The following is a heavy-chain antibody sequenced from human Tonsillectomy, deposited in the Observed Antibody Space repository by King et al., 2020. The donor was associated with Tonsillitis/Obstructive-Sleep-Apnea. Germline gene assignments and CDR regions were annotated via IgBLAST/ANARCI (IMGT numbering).Heavy chain of an antibody. D-gene: IGHD4-23*01. CDR2: IYYSGST. V-gene: IGHV4-59*01. J-gene: IGHJ6*03. CDR3: AXSVAXXXSHXXDX. Sequence: VQLQEXXXGLVKPSETLSXTXTVSGGSXSSYYWSXXRQPPGKGLEWIGYIYYSGSTNYNPSLKSRVTISVDTSKNQFSLKLSSVTAADTAVYYCAXSVAXXXSHXXDXWXXXTXVT. CDR1: GGSXSSYY.